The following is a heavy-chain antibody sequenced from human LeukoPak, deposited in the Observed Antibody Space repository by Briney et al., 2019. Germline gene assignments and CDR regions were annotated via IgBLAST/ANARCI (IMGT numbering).Heavy chain of an antibody. D-gene: IGHD6-13*01. J-gene: IGHJ4*02. CDR2: INHSGST. CDR1: GGSFSGYY. V-gene: IGHV4-34*01. Sequence: SETLSLTCAVYGGSFSGYYWSWIRQPPGKGLEWIGEINHSGSTNYNPSLKSRVTISVDTSKNQFSLKLSSVTAADTAVYYCARRNRGSSWYYIDYWGQGTLAAVS. CDR3: ARRNRGSSWYYIDY.